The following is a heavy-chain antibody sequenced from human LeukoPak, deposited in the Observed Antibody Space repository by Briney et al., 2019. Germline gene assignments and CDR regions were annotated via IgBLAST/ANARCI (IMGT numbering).Heavy chain of an antibody. D-gene: IGHD6-19*01. Sequence: SETLSLTCTVSGGSISGSIYYWGWVRQPPGKGLECIGSISYSGISYLSPSLKSRVTMSVDTSKNQFSLNLSSVTASDTAVYDCARCSSTVALDYWGQGTLVTVSS. CDR3: ARCSSTVALDY. CDR2: ISYSGIS. CDR1: GGSISGSIYY. J-gene: IGHJ4*02. V-gene: IGHV4-39*01.